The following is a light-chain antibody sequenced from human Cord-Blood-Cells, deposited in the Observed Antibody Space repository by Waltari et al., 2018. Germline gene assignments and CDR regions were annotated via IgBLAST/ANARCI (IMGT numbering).Light chain of an antibody. CDR2: EVS. V-gene: IGLV2-18*02. Sequence: QSALTPPPSVSGSPGQSVTISCTGTSRNGGSYNRFSCYQQSPGTAPKLMFYEVSNRPSGVPVRFSGSKSGNTASLTISGLQAEDEADYYCSSYTSSSTVVFGGGTKLTVL. J-gene: IGLJ2*01. CDR3: SSYTSSSTVV. CDR1: SRNGGSYNR.